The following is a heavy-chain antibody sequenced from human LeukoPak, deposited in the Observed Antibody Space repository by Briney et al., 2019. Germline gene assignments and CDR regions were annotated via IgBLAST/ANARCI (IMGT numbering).Heavy chain of an antibody. CDR1: GFTVSSNY. J-gene: IGHJ6*02. V-gene: IGHV3-53*01. CDR2: IYSGGST. CDR3: ARDDYYYYGMDV. Sequence: PGGSLRLSCAASGFTVSSNYMSWVRQAPGKGLEWVSVIYSGGSTYYADSVKGRFTISRGNSKNTLYLQMNSLRAEDTAVYYCARDDYYYYGMDVWGQGTTVTVSS.